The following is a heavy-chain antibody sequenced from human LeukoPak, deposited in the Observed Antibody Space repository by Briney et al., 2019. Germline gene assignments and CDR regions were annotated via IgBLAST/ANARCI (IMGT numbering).Heavy chain of an antibody. J-gene: IGHJ4*02. Sequence: GGSLRLSCAASGFXFSSYGIHWVRQAPGKGLEWVAVIWYDGSNKYYEDSVKGRFTISRDNSKNTLYLQMNSLRAEDTAVYYCARDWGSGNSYYFDYWGQGTLVTVSS. CDR1: GFXFSSYG. V-gene: IGHV3-33*01. CDR3: ARDWGSGNSYYFDY. D-gene: IGHD3-10*01. CDR2: IWYDGSNK.